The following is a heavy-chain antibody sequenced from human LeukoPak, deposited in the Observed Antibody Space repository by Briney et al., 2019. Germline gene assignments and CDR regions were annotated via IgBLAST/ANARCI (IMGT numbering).Heavy chain of an antibody. CDR1: GYTFTDYY. V-gene: IGHV1-2*02. Sequence: ASVKVSCEASGYTFTDYYLHWVRQAPGQGLEWMGWINPNTGATDYAQNFQGRVAMTRDTSISTAYMDLSRLRSDDTAVYYCARAAFYYDSSGHSPDFDYWGQGTLVTVSS. J-gene: IGHJ4*02. CDR2: INPNTGAT. CDR3: ARAAFYYDSSGHSPDFDY. D-gene: IGHD3-22*01.